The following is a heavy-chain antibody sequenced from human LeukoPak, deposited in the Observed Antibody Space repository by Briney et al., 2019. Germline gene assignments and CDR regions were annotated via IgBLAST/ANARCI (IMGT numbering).Heavy chain of an antibody. J-gene: IGHJ4*02. V-gene: IGHV4-30-2*01. D-gene: IGHD3-10*01. CDR2: IYHSGTT. Sequence: SQTLSLTCAVSGVSISSGDYSWSWLRQPPGKGLEWTGYIYHSGTTYYNPSLKSRGTISLDRSKNQFSLKLTSVTAADTAVYYCAGDFGSGSYRFDYWGQGTLVTVSS. CDR3: AGDFGSGSYRFDY. CDR1: GVSISSGDYS.